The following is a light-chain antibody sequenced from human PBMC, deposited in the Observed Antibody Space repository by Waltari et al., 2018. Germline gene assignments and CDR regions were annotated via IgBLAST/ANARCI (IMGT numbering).Light chain of an antibody. Sequence: DIQMTQSPSTLSASVGDRVTITCRASQSISSWLAWYQQKPGKAPKLLIYRASSLESGVPSRFSGSGSGTEFTLTISTLQPDDFATQYCQQYNSYYRTFGQGTKLEIK. CDR2: RAS. J-gene: IGKJ2*01. CDR3: QQYNSYYRT. V-gene: IGKV1-5*03. CDR1: QSISSW.